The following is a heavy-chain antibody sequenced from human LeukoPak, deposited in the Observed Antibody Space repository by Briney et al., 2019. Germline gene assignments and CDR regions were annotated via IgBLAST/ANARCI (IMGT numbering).Heavy chain of an antibody. CDR2: IYYSGST. Sequence: SETLSLTCTFSVGSISSGGYYGSWIRQHPGKGLEWIGYIYYSGSTDYNPSRKSRVTISVDKSKNQLSLNLRSVTAADTAVYSCARKTGPAPPHFDYWGQGTLVTVSS. CDR3: ARKTGPAPPHFDY. J-gene: IGHJ4*02. V-gene: IGHV4-31*03. CDR1: VGSISSGGYY. D-gene: IGHD7-27*01.